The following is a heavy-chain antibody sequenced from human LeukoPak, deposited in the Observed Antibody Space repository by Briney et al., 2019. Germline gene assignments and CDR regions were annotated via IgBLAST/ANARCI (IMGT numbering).Heavy chain of an antibody. CDR1: GGSIGSSSYY. D-gene: IGHD2-21*02. CDR3: ARGGGGDCWDY. V-gene: IGHV4-39*01. J-gene: IGHJ4*02. CDR2: IYYSGST. Sequence: KPSETLSLTCTVSGGSIGSSSYYWGWIRQPPGKGLEWIGSIYYSGSTYYNPSLKSRVTISVDTSKNQFSLKLSSVTAADTAVYYCARGGGGDCWDYWGQGTLVTVSS.